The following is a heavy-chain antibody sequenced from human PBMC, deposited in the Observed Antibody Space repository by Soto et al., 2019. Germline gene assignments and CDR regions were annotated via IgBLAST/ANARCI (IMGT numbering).Heavy chain of an antibody. V-gene: IGHV1-24*01. CDR2: FDPEDGET. CDR1: GYTLTELS. Sequence: ASVKVSCKVSGYTLTELSMHWVRQAPGKGLEWMGGFDPEDGETIYAQKFQGRVTMTEDTSTDTAYMELSSLRSEDTAVYYCATVAAVAGTSFDFDYWGQGTLVTVSS. D-gene: IGHD6-19*01. CDR3: ATVAAVAGTSFDFDY. J-gene: IGHJ4*02.